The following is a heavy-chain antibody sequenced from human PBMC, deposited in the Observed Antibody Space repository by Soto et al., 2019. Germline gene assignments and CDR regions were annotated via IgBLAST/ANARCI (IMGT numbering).Heavy chain of an antibody. Sequence: QVRLQESGPGLVMPSETLSLTCTVSGDSISGSPYFWGWIRQPPGKRLEWIGSVFYDAYTLYTPPLTTRATISVDTSTNHFSLTLTSVAAADTAIYFCARVQAAVPPYRGQGILVTVSS. D-gene: IGHD6-13*01. CDR3: ARVQAAVPPY. J-gene: IGHJ4*02. V-gene: IGHV4-39*02. CDR2: VFYDAYT. CDR1: GDSISGSPYF.